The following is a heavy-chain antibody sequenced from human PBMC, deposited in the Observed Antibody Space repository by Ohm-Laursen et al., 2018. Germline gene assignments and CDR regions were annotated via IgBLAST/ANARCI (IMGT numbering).Heavy chain of an antibody. V-gene: IGHV4-59*01. Sequence: GTLSLTWTVSGGSISSYYWSWIRQPPGKGLEWIGYIYYSGTTNYNPSLKSRVTISVDMSKNQFSLKLSSVTAADTAVYYCARDYYDSSGYPFYYGMDVWGQGTTVTVSS. D-gene: IGHD3-22*01. CDR2: IYYSGTT. CDR3: ARDYYDSSGYPFYYGMDV. CDR1: GGSISSYY. J-gene: IGHJ6*02.